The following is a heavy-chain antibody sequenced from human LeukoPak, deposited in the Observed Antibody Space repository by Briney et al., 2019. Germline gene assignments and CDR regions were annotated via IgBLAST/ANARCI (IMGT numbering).Heavy chain of an antibody. Sequence: ASVKVSCKASGGTFSSYAISWVRQAPGQGLEWMGGIIPIFGTANYTQKFQGRVTITADESTSTAYMELSSLRSEDTAVYYCARARGSGSYYLVPPDFDYWGQGTLVTVSS. J-gene: IGHJ4*02. CDR3: ARARGSGSYYLVPPDFDY. CDR1: GGTFSSYA. V-gene: IGHV1-69*01. CDR2: IIPIFGTA. D-gene: IGHD3-10*01.